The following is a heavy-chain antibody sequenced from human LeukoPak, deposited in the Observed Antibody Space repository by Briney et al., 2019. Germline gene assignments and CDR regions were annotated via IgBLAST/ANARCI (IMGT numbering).Heavy chain of an antibody. CDR2: INPSGGST. V-gene: IGHV1-46*01. D-gene: IGHD5-24*01. CDR1: GYTFTSYY. J-gene: IGHJ4*02. Sequence: ASVKVSSKASGYTFTSYYMHWVRQAPGQGLEWMGIINPSGGSTSYAQKFQGRVTMTRDMSTSTVYMELSRLRSDDTAVYYCARSMWGIEMALYWGQGTLVTVSS. CDR3: ARSMWGIEMALY.